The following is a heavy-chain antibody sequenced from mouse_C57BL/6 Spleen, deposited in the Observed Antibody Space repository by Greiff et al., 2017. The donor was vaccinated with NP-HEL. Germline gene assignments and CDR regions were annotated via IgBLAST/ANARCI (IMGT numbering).Heavy chain of an antibody. Sequence: QVQLQQSGAELARPGASVKMSCKASGYTFTSYTMHWVKQRPGQGLEWIGYINPSSGYTKYNQKFKDKATLTADKSSSTAYMQLSSLTSEDSAVYYCAKGDEYDDAWCAYWGQGTLVTVSA. J-gene: IGHJ3*01. D-gene: IGHD2-4*01. CDR1: GYTFTSYT. CDR2: INPSSGYT. CDR3: AKGDEYDDAWCAY. V-gene: IGHV1-4*01.